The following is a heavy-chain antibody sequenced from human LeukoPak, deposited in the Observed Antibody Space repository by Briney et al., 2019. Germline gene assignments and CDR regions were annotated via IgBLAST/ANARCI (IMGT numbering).Heavy chain of an antibody. CDR1: GFTFSSYG. V-gene: IGHV3-33*01. CDR3: ARDRDLGYCSSTSCYGGGGIDY. Sequence: GALRLSCAASGFTFSSYGMHWVRQAPGKGLEWVAVIWYDGSNKYYADSVKGRFTISRDNSKNTLYLQMNSLRAEDTAVYYCARDRDLGYCSSTSCYGGGGIDYWGQGTLVTVSS. CDR2: IWYDGSNK. D-gene: IGHD2-2*01. J-gene: IGHJ4*02.